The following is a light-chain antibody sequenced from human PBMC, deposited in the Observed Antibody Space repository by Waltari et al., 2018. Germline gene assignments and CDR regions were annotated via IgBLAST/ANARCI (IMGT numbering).Light chain of an antibody. Sequence: EIVMTQSPATLYVSPGERATLSCRASQSVSSNLAWYQQQPGQAPRLLIYGASTRATGIPARFSGSGSGTVFTLTISSLQSEEFAVYYCQQYNNWPLTFGGGTKVEIK. J-gene: IGKJ4*01. CDR3: QQYNNWPLT. V-gene: IGKV3-15*01. CDR2: GAS. CDR1: QSVSSN.